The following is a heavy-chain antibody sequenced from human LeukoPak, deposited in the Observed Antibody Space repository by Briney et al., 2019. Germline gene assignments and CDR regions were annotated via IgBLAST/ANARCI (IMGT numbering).Heavy chain of an antibody. CDR3: AKDSKYYYYDSSGRGGYFDY. V-gene: IGHV3-23*01. Sequence: GGSLRLSCAASGFTFSSYGMSWVRQAPGKGLEWVSDISGSGGSTYYADSVKGRFTISRDNSKNTLYLQMNSLRAEDTAVYYCAKDSKYYYYDSSGRGGYFDYWGQGTLVTVSS. D-gene: IGHD3-22*01. CDR1: GFTFSSYG. CDR2: ISGSGGST. J-gene: IGHJ4*02.